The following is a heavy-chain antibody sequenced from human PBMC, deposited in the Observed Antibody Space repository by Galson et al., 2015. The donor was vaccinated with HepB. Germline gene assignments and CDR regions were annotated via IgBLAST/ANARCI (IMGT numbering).Heavy chain of an antibody. D-gene: IGHD4-17*01. J-gene: IGHJ5*02. Sequence: SLRLSCAASGFTFSSYSMNWVRQAPGKGLEWVSSISSSSSYIYYADSVKGRFTISRDNAKNSLYLQMNSLRAEDTAVYYCARGPPYGDYVWFAPWAQGTLVTVSS. V-gene: IGHV3-21*01. CDR1: GFTFSSYS. CDR3: ARGPPYGDYVWFAP. CDR2: ISSSSSYI.